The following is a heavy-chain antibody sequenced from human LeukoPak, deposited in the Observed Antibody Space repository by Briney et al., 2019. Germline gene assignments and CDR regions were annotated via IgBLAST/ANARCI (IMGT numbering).Heavy chain of an antibody. CDR2: ISSSGSTI. CDR1: GFTFSDYY. CDR3: ARDADGWLLLYY. J-gene: IGHJ4*02. V-gene: IGHV3-11*04. Sequence: PGGSLRLSCAASGFTFSDYYMSWLRQAPGKGLEGVSYISSSGSTIYYADSVKGRFTISRDNSKNTLYLQMNSLRAEDTAVYYCARDADGWLLLYYWGQGTLVTVSS. D-gene: IGHD3-22*01.